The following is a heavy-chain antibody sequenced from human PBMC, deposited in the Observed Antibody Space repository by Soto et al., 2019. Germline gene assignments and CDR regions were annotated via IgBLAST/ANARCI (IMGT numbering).Heavy chain of an antibody. CDR2: IRSKGHNYAT. D-gene: IGHD3-16*01. CDR3: TRDLFSYDYSGILWFDP. Sequence: TGGSLRLSCAASGFAFSGSAMYWVRQASGKGPEWVGRIRSKGHNYATEYAASVKGRFTISRDDSKNTAYLQMNSLRTEDTAVYYCTRDLFSYDYSGILWFDPWGQGTLVTVSS. V-gene: IGHV3-73*01. J-gene: IGHJ5*02. CDR1: GFAFSGSA.